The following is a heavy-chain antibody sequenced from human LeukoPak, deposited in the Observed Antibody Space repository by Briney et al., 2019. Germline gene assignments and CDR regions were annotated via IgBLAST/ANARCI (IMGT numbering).Heavy chain of an antibody. CDR1: GFTFSSYA. Sequence: GGSLRLSCAASGFTFSSYAMTWVRQAPGKGLEWVSAISGSGDSTYYADSVKGLFTISRDNSKNTLYLQMNSLRAEDTAVYYCAHPTEYSSSWYGNWFDPWGQGTLVTVSS. J-gene: IGHJ5*02. CDR2: ISGSGDST. V-gene: IGHV3-23*01. D-gene: IGHD6-13*01. CDR3: AHPTEYSSSWYGNWFDP.